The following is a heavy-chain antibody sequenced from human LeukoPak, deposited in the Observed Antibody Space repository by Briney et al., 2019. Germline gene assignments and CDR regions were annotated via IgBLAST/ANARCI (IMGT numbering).Heavy chain of an antibody. CDR3: ARSGAYYGDLLTY. V-gene: IGHV4-61*01. D-gene: IGHD4-17*01. J-gene: IGHJ4*02. Sequence: SETLSLTCTVSGDSVSSGSYYWSWIRQPPGKGLEWIGYMYNSGSTNYNPSLKSRVIISVDTSKNQLSLKLSSVTAADTAVYYCARSGAYYGDLLTYWGQGTLVTVSS. CDR2: MYNSGST. CDR1: GDSVSSGSYY.